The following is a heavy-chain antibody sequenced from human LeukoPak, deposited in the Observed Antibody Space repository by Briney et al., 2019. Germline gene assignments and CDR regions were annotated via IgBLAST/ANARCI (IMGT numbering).Heavy chain of an antibody. CDR3: ATNWNLDY. D-gene: IGHD1-1*01. J-gene: IGHJ4*02. V-gene: IGHV3-23*01. CDR1: GFTFSSYA. Sequence: GGSLRLSCAASGFTFSSYAMSWVRQAPGKGLECISVISGSGGNTYYADSVKGRFTISRDNSKNTLYLQIHSLRAEDTALYYRATNWNLDYWGQGTLVTVSS. CDR2: ISGSGGNT.